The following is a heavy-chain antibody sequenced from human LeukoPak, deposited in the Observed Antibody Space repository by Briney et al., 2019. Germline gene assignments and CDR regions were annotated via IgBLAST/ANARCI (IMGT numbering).Heavy chain of an antibody. CDR1: GFTFSSYA. CDR2: ISGSGGST. Sequence: GGSLRLSCAASGFTFSSYAMSWVRQAPGKGLEWVSAISGSGGSTYYADSVKGRFTISRDNSKNTLYLQMNSLRAEDTAVYYCAKAHYYDSSGPPSFQHWGQGTLVTVSS. CDR3: AKAHYYDSSGPPSFQH. V-gene: IGHV3-23*01. D-gene: IGHD3-22*01. J-gene: IGHJ1*01.